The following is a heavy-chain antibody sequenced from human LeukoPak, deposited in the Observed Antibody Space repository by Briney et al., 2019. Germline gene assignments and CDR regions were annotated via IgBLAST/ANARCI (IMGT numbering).Heavy chain of an antibody. CDR3: SKDLGSSPPGDH. CDR1: GVTFSNYA. J-gene: IGHJ4*02. V-gene: IGHV3-23*01. CDR2: ISRNDGST. Sequence: GGSLRLSCAASGVTFSNYAMSWVRQAPGKGLEWVSAISRNDGSTYYADSVKGRFTISKDTSKNTLFLQMNSLRVEDTAIYYCSKDLGSSPPGDHWGQGTLVTVSS. D-gene: IGHD6-6*01.